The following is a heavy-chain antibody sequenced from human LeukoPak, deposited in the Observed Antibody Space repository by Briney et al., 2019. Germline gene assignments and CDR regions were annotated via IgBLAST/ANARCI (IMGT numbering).Heavy chain of an antibody. J-gene: IGHJ5*02. CDR3: ARAIPQRRTDTSGWYSNWFDP. V-gene: IGHV4-39*07. CDR2: IYYSGTT. CDR1: GGSISSNNHY. D-gene: IGHD6-19*01. Sequence: SETLSLTCTVSGGSISSNNHYWGWIRQPPGKGLWCVGIIYYSGTTFYRPSLINRATTSLDTPKHQSWLKLTFVTAADTAVNYCARAIPQRRTDTSGWYSNWFDPSGEGTLVTASS.